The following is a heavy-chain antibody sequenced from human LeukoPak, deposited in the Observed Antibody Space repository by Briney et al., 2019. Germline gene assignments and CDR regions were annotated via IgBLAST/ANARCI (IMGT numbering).Heavy chain of an antibody. D-gene: IGHD5-18*01. CDR1: GGTFSSYA. V-gene: IGHV1-69*04. CDR2: IIPILGIA. J-gene: IGHJ4*02. Sequence: SVKVSCKASGGTFSSYAISWVRQAPGQGLEWMGRIIPILGIANYAQKFQGRVTITADKSTSTAYMELSSLRSEDTAVYYCASHGSGYSYGFDYWGQGTLVTVSS. CDR3: ASHGSGYSYGFDY.